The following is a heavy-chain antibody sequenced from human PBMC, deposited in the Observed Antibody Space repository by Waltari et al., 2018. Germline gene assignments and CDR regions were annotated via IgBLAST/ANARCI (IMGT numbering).Heavy chain of an antibody. CDR2: INPKSGGT. D-gene: IGHD5-18*01. CDR3: ARGGYSYGSDYFDY. V-gene: IGHV1-2*04. J-gene: IGHJ4*02. Sequence: QVQLVQSGAEVKKPGASVKVSCKASGYTFTGYYMHWVRQAPGQGLEWMGLINPKSGGTNDAQKFQGWVTMTRDTSISTAYMELSRLRSDDTAVYYCARGGYSYGSDYFDYWGQGTLVTVSS. CDR1: GYTFTGYY.